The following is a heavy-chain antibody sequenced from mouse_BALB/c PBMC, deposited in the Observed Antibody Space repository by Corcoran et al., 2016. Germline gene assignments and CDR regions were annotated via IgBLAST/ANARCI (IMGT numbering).Heavy chain of an antibody. CDR1: GYSFTGYT. Sequence: EVQLQQSGPELVKPGVSMKISCKASGYSFTGYTMNWVKQSHGKNLEWIGLINPYNGGTSYNQKFKGKATLTVDKSSSTAYMELLSLTSEDSAVYYCARGSTMITTAWFAYWGQGTLVTVSA. D-gene: IGHD2-4*01. CDR3: ARGSTMITTAWFAY. J-gene: IGHJ3*01. V-gene: IGHV1-18*01. CDR2: INPYNGGT.